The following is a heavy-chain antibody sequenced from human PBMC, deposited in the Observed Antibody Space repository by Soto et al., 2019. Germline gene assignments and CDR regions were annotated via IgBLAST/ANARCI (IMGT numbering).Heavy chain of an antibody. Sequence: QVQLVQSGAEVKKPGASVKVSCKASGYTFTSYAMHWVRQAPGQRLEWMGWINAGNGNTKYSQKFQGRVTITRDTTPSTAHMEPSSLTSESTAVYYCARDVGPTGDWGQGPLVTVSS. CDR3: ARDVGPTGD. CDR2: INAGNGNT. V-gene: IGHV1-3*01. D-gene: IGHD1-26*01. J-gene: IGHJ4*02. CDR1: GYTFTSYA.